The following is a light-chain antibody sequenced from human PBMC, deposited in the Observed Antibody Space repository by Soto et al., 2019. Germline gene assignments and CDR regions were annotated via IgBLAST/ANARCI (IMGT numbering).Light chain of an antibody. CDR1: QSVSSN. V-gene: IGKV3-11*01. CDR2: DAS. J-gene: IGKJ4*01. Sequence: EILLTQSPATLSLSPGERATLSCRARQSVSSNLAWYQQKPGQAPRLLIYDASNRATGIPVRFSGSGSGTDFTLTISSLEPEDFAVYYCQQSRNWPLTFGGGTKVEIK. CDR3: QQSRNWPLT.